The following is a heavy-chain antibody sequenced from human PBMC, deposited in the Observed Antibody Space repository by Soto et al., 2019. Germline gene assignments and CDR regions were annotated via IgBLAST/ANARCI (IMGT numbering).Heavy chain of an antibody. J-gene: IGHJ3*02. Sequence: QVKLVESRGGVVQPGRSLRLSCAASGFTFSSYGMHWVRQAPGKGLEWVAVIWYDGSNKYYADSVKGRFTISRDNSKNTLYLQKNSLRAEDTAVYYCARDLGYCSGGSCYPHDAFDIWGQGTMVTVSS. CDR2: IWYDGSNK. CDR3: ARDLGYCSGGSCYPHDAFDI. CDR1: GFTFSSYG. V-gene: IGHV3-33*01. D-gene: IGHD2-15*01.